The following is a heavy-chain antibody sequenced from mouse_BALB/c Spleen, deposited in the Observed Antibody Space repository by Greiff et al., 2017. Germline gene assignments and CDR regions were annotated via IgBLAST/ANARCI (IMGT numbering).Heavy chain of an antibody. CDR3: ARKGVVGDFDY. D-gene: IGHD1-1*01. CDR2: ISSGSSTI. CDR1: GFTFSSFG. J-gene: IGHJ2*01. Sequence: EVKVVESGGGLVQPGGSRKLSCAASGFTFSSFGMHWVRQAPEKGLEWVAYISSGSSTIYYADTVKGRFTISRDNPKNTLFLQMTSLRSEDTAMYYCARKGVVGDFDYWGQGTTLTVSS. V-gene: IGHV5-17*02.